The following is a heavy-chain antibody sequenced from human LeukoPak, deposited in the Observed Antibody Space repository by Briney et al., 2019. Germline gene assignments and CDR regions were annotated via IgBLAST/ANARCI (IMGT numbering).Heavy chain of an antibody. D-gene: IGHD3-3*01. Sequence: SVKVSCKASGGTFSSYAISWVRQAPGQGLEWMGGIIPIFGTANYAQKFQGRVTITADKSTSTAYMELSSLRSEDTAVYYCARLRVYDFWSGYSPQSYAFDIWGQGTMVTVSS. J-gene: IGHJ3*02. CDR2: IIPIFGTA. CDR3: ARLRVYDFWSGYSPQSYAFDI. CDR1: GGTFSSYA. V-gene: IGHV1-69*06.